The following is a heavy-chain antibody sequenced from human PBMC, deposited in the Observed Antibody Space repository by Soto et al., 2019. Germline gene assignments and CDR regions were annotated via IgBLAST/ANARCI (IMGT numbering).Heavy chain of an antibody. CDR3: AHRIGGEYFQH. V-gene: IGHV2-5*02. CDR1: GFSLSTSGVG. J-gene: IGHJ1*01. Sequence: QITLKESGPPLVKPTQTLTLTCTFSGFSLSTSGVGVGWIRQPPGKALEWLALIYWDDDKRYSPSLKSRLTVTKDTSKNQVVLTMTNMDPVDTATYYCAHRIGGEYFQHWGQGTLVTVSS. CDR2: IYWDDDK.